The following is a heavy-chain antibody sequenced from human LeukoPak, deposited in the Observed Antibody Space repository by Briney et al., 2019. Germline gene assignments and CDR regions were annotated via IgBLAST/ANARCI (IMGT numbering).Heavy chain of an antibody. Sequence: ASVKVSCKASGYTFTGYYMHWVRQAPGEGLEWMGGFDPEDGETIYAQKFQGRVTMTEDTSTDTAYMELSSLRSEDTAVYYCARASASPTNSNSYYFETTKKNTFDIWGQGTMVTVSS. J-gene: IGHJ3*02. CDR3: ARASASPTNSNSYYFETTKKNTFDI. V-gene: IGHV1-24*01. CDR2: FDPEDGET. D-gene: IGHD3-22*01. CDR1: GYTFTGYY.